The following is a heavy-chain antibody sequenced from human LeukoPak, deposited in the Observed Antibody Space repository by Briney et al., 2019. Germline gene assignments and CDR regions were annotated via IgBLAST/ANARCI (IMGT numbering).Heavy chain of an antibody. CDR2: ISAYNGNT. V-gene: IGHV1-18*01. CDR3: ARGRGIFLWDY. CDR1: GYTFTSYG. J-gene: IGHJ4*02. D-gene: IGHD3-10*01. Sequence: ASVKVSCKASGYTFTSYGISWVRQAPGQGLEWMGWISAYNGNTNYAQKFQGRVTMTRDTSISTAYMELSRLRSDDTAVYYCARGRGIFLWDYWGQGTLVTVSS.